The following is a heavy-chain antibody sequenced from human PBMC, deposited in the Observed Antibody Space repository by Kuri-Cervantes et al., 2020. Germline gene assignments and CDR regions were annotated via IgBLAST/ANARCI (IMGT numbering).Heavy chain of an antibody. CDR2: INPNSGGT. CDR3: ARGPYYYGSGSYYNGYYYYGMDV. CDR1: GYTFTGYY. D-gene: IGHD3-10*01. J-gene: IGHJ6*02. V-gene: IGHV1-2*02. Sequence: ASVKVSCKASGYTFTGYYMHWVRQAPGQGLGWMGWINPNSGGTNYAQKFQGRVTMTTDASTSTAYMELRSLRSDDTAVYYCARGPYYYGSGSYYNGYYYYGMDVWGQGTTVTVSS.